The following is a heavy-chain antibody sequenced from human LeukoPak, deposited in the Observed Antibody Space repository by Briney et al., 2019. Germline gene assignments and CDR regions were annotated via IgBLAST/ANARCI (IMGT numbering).Heavy chain of an antibody. V-gene: IGHV1-69*05. CDR3: ASGLLWFGEFQPYYFDY. J-gene: IGHJ4*02. CDR1: GGTFSSYA. Sequence: GASVKVSCKASGGTFSSYAISWVRQAPGQGLDWMGGIIPYFGTAHYAEKFQGRVTITTDESTSTAYMELSSLRSEDTAVYYCASGLLWFGEFQPYYFDYWGQGTLVTVSS. CDR2: IIPYFGTA. D-gene: IGHD3-10*01.